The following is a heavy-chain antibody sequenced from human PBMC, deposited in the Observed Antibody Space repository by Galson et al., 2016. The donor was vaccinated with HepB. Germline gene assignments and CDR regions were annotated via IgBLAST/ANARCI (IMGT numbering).Heavy chain of an antibody. V-gene: IGHV3-9*01. J-gene: IGHJ4*02. D-gene: IGHD1-26*01. CDR1: GFIFNDYA. Sequence: SLRLSCAVSGFIFNDYAMHWVRQAPGKGLEWVSGITWDSRAVDYADSVKGRFTISRDNAKNSMYLQMNSLRTEDTALYYCAKDMISSGAYYALDSWGQGTQVTVAS. CDR3: AKDMISSGAYYALDS. CDR2: ITWDSRAV.